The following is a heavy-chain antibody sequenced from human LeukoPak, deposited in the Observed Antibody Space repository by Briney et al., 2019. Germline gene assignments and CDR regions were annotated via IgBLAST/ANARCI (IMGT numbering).Heavy chain of an antibody. V-gene: IGHV3-9*01. CDR3: AKDLRVGVGPAAIRYYYYMDV. Sequence: GGSLRLSCAASGFSFDDYAMHWVRQAPGKGLEGVSGISWNSGSIEYADSVKRRFTISRDNAKNSLYLQMNSLRAEDTAVYYCAKDLRVGVGPAAIRYYYYMDVWGKGTTVTVSS. J-gene: IGHJ6*03. CDR1: GFSFDDYA. D-gene: IGHD2-2*02. CDR2: ISWNSGSI.